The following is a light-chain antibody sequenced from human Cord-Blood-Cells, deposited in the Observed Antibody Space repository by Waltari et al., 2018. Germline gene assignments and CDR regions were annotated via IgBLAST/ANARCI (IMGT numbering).Light chain of an antibody. CDR1: QSIISY. CDR3: QQSYSTPYT. V-gene: IGKV1-39*01. Sequence: DIHVTQSPSSLSASVGDRVTLTCRASQSIISYLNWYQQKPGKAPKLLIYAASSLQSGVPSRFSGSGSGTDFTLTISSLQPEDFATYYCQQSYSTPYTFGPGTKVDIK. J-gene: IGKJ3*01. CDR2: AAS.